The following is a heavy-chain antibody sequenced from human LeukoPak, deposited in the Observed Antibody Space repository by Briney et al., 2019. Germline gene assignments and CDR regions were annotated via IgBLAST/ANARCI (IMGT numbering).Heavy chain of an antibody. CDR3: AKDYKTRVGVNHFDY. CDR1: GFTFSSYA. J-gene: IGHJ4*02. V-gene: IGHV3-23*01. Sequence: GGSLRLSCAASGFTFSSYAMSWVRQAPGKGLEWVSAISGSGGSTYYADSVKGRFTISRDSSKNTLYLQMNSLRAEDTAVYYCAKDYKTRVGVNHFDYWGQGTLVTVSS. CDR2: ISGSGGST. D-gene: IGHD1-26*01.